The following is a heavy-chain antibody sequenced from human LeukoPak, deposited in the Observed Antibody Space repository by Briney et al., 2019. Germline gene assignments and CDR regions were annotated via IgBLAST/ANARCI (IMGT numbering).Heavy chain of an antibody. CDR1: GYTFTGHY. Sequence: GASVKVSCKASGYTFTGHYMHWVRQAPGQGLEWMGWINPNSGGKKYAQKFQGRVTLTGDTSISTAYMELSRLRCDDTAVYYCARSYDFWSGPPFDPWGQGTLVTVSS. CDR2: INPNSGGK. D-gene: IGHD3-3*01. V-gene: IGHV1-2*02. CDR3: ARSYDFWSGPPFDP. J-gene: IGHJ5*02.